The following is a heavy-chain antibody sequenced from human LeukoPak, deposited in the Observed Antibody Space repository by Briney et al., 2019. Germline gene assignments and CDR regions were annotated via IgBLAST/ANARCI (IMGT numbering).Heavy chain of an antibody. CDR1: GYTFTDYY. V-gene: IGHV1-2*02. Sequence: ASVKVSCKASGYTFTDYYMHWVRQAPGQGLEWMGWIKPSSGGTNYAQNFQGRVTMTRDTSINTAYMELSRLRSDDTAVYYCARDLMVRGPMDVWGKGTTVTVSS. J-gene: IGHJ6*03. D-gene: IGHD3-10*01. CDR2: IKPSSGGT. CDR3: ARDLMVRGPMDV.